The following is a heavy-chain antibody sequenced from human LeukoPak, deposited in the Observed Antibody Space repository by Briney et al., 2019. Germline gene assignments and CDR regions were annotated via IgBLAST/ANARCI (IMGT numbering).Heavy chain of an antibody. J-gene: IGHJ4*02. Sequence: SETLSLTCTVSGDSISSGDYYWTWIRQPAGKGLEWIGRISTSGGTNHNPSLNSRVTMSVDTSKNHFSLELTSVTAADTAMYYCARGATDFWSGYSDVWGQGTLVTVSS. CDR3: ARGATDFWSGYSDV. CDR1: GDSISSGDYY. CDR2: ISTSGGT. V-gene: IGHV4-61*02. D-gene: IGHD3-3*01.